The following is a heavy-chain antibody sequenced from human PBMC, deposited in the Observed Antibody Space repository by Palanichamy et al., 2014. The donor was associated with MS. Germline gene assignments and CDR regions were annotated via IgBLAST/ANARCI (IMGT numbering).Heavy chain of an antibody. CDR1: DSPSVAMA. J-gene: IGHJ4*02. V-gene: IGHV3-30*18. CDR3: AKDRVALEQSAFDH. CDR2: ISFDGNNK. Sequence: QVQLVESGGGVVQPGRSLRLTCAALDSPSVAMACTGSARLQGKGLEWVALISFDGNNKYYVDSVKGRFTISRDISKNTLYLQMNSLRAEDTAVYYCAKDRVALEQSAFDHWGQGTLVTVSS. D-gene: IGHD6-19*01.